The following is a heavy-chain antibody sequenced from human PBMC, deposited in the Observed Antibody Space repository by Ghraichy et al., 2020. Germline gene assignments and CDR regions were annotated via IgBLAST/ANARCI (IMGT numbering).Heavy chain of an antibody. V-gene: IGHV4-39*01. CDR3: ARGRDYYYYYMDV. J-gene: IGHJ6*03. CDR2: IYSGGST. CDR1: GGSISSSSYY. Sequence: TLSLTCTVSGGSISSSSYYWGWIRQPPGKGLEWIGSIYSGGSTYYNPSLKSRVTISVDTSKNQFSLKLSSVTAADTAVYYCARGRDYYYYYMDVWGKGTTVTVSS.